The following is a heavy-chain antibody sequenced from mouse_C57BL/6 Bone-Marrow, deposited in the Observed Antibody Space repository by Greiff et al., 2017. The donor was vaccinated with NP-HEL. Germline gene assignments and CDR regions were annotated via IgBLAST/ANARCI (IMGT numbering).Heavy chain of an antibody. J-gene: IGHJ2*01. V-gene: IGHV1-72*01. D-gene: IGHD3-2*02. CDR3: ARSEDSSGYVDYFDY. CDR1: GYTFTSYW. CDR2: IDPNSGGT. Sequence: QVQLQQPGAELVKPGASVKLSCKASGYTFTSYWMHWVKQRPGRGLEWIGRIDPNSGGTKYNAKFKSKATLTVDKPSSTAYMQLSSLTSEDSAVYYCARSEDSSGYVDYFDYWGQGTTLTVSS.